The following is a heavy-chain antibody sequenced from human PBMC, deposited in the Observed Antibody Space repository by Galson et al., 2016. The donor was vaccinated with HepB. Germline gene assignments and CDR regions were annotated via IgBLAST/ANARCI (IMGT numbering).Heavy chain of an antibody. D-gene: IGHD5-24*01. J-gene: IGHJ4*02. CDR2: VSGSGSST. V-gene: IGHV3-48*02. CDR3: ARDMASGH. Sequence: SLRLSCAASGFTFSRYGMNWVRQAPGKGLEWISQVSGSGSSTYYADSVKGRFTISRDNVKNSLYLQMNSLRDEDTAVYYCARDMASGHWGQGTQVTVSS. CDR1: GFTFSRYG.